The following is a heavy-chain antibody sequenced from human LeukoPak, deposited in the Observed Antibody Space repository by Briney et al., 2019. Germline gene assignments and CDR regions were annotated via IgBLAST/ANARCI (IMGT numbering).Heavy chain of an antibody. Sequence: SETLSLTCTVSGGSISSYYWSWIRQPPGKGLEWIGYIYYSGSTNYNPSLKSRVTISVDTSKNQFSLKLSSVTAADTAVYYCARGKRGYSSSWYDYWGQGTLVTVSS. CDR1: GGSISSYY. V-gene: IGHV4-59*12. CDR3: ARGKRGYSSSWYDY. CDR2: IYYSGST. D-gene: IGHD6-13*01. J-gene: IGHJ4*02.